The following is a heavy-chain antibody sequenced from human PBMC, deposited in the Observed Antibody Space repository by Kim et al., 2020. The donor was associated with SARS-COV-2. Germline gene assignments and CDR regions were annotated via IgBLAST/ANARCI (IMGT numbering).Heavy chain of an antibody. J-gene: IGHJ4*02. CDR1: GFTFSNYW. CDR3: ARGVHKGRDGTIDY. D-gene: IGHD1-1*01. Sequence: GGSLRLSCAASGFTFSNYWMHWVRRVPGTGLVWVSRINGDGSTTAYADSVKGRFTISRDNGRNTLHLQVNNLRAEDTAVYYCARGVHKGRDGTIDYWGQGTLVTVSS. V-gene: IGHV3-74*01. CDR2: INGDGSTT.